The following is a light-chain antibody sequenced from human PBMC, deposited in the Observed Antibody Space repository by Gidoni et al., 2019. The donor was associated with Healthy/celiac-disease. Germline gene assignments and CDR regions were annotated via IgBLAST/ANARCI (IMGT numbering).Light chain of an antibody. CDR3: QQSYSTPRT. J-gene: IGKJ2*01. Sequence: IQITQSPSPLSESVGDRVTITCRASQSISSYLNWYQQKPGKAPKLLIYAASSLQSGVPSRFSGSGSGTDFTLTISSLQPEDFATYYCQQSYSTPRTFGQGTKLEIK. CDR2: AAS. V-gene: IGKV1-39*01. CDR1: QSISSY.